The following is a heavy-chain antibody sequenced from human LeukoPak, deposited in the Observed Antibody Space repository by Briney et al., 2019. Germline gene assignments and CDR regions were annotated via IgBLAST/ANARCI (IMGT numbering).Heavy chain of an antibody. V-gene: IGHV3-74*01. D-gene: IGHD3-9*01. J-gene: IGHJ5*01. CDR1: EFTVSRNY. CDR2: IKGDGSHT. CDR3: VRDWDHFDFDS. Sequence: GGSLRLSCAVSEFTVSRNYMNWVRQAPGKGLVWVSRIKGDGSHTIYADSVKGRFTISRDNAKNTLYLQMKSLRAEDTAVYYCVRDWDHFDFDSWGLGTLVTVSS.